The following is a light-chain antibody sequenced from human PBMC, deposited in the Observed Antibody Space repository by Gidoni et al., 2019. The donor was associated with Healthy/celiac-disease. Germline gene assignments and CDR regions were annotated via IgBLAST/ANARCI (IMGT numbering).Light chain of an antibody. CDR2: DVS. Sequence: HSALTQPRSVSGSPGQAVTISCTGTSSDVGGYNSVSWYQQHPGTAPKLMIYDVSKRPSGVPDRFSGSTSGNPASLTISALQAEDEADSYCCSYADTSTVVFGGGTKLTVL. V-gene: IGLV2-11*01. CDR1: SSDVGGYNS. CDR3: CSYADTSTVV. J-gene: IGLJ2*01.